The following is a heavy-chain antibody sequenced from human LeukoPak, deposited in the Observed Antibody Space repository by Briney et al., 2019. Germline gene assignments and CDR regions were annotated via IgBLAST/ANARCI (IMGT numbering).Heavy chain of an antibody. D-gene: IGHD3-22*01. V-gene: IGHV4-61*02. CDR3: ARVTMTGYYYYYMDV. CDR2: IYTGGST. J-gene: IGHJ6*03. Sequence: SQTLSLTCTVSGGSISSGSYYWSWIRQPAGKGLEWIGRIYTGGSTNYNPSLKSRVTISVDTSKNQFSLKLSSVTAADTAVYYCARVTMTGYYYYYMDVWGKGTTVTVSS. CDR1: GGSISSGSYY.